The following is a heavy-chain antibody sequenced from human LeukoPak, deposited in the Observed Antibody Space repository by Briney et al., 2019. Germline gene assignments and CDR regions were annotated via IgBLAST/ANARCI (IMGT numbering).Heavy chain of an antibody. D-gene: IGHD2-2*01. CDR2: IRYDGSNK. CDR1: GFTFSSYG. V-gene: IGHV3-30*02. J-gene: IGHJ4*02. Sequence: PGGSLRLSCAASGFTFSSYGMHWVRQAPGKGLEWVAFIRYDGSNKYYADSVKGRFTISRDNSKNTLYLQMNSLRAEDTAVYYCAKSRRAAANTPFDYWGQGTLVTVSS. CDR3: AKSRRAAANTPFDY.